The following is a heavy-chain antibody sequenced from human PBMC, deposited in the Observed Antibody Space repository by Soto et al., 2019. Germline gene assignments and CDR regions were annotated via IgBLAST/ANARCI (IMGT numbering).Heavy chain of an antibody. D-gene: IGHD3-9*01. CDR2: IRSKAYGGTT. J-gene: IGHJ4*02. CDR3: TRKRRISQYYDILTGWSLFSYYFDY. CDR1: GFTFGDYA. Sequence: PGGSLRLSCTASGFTFGDYAMSWVRQAPGKGLEWVGFIRSKAYGGTTEYAASVKGRFTISRDDSKSIAYLQMNSLKTEDTAVYYCTRKRRISQYYDILTGWSLFSYYFDYWGQGTLVTVSS. V-gene: IGHV3-49*04.